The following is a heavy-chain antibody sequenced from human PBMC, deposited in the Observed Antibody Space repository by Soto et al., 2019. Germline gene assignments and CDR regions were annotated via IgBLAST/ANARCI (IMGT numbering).Heavy chain of an antibody. D-gene: IGHD6-13*01. Sequence: SETLSLTCVGASFGTYYWSWIRQPPGKGLEWLGYIFSSEHFKYNPSLKSRLTISVDPSKNTLYLQMNSLRVEDTALYYCAKADYSYSWAPRDYWGQGTLVTVSS. CDR3: AKADYSYSWAPRDY. J-gene: IGHJ4*02. CDR1: ASFGTYY. V-gene: IGHV4-59*12. CDR2: IFSSEHF.